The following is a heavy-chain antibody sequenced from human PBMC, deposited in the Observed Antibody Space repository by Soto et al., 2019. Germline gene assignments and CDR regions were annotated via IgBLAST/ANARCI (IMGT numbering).Heavy chain of an antibody. V-gene: IGHV4-31*03. CDR3: AKLSCTSSTCYFPGWFDP. Sequence: SETLSLTCTVSGDSISGGTSFWSWIRQPPGKGLEWIANVYYSGSSYYNPSLKSRLTISVDTTKNQFSLQLKSMTAADTAVYYCAKLSCTSSTCYFPGWFDPWGQGTLVTVSS. D-gene: IGHD2-2*01. CDR1: GDSISGGTSF. CDR2: VYYSGSS. J-gene: IGHJ5*02.